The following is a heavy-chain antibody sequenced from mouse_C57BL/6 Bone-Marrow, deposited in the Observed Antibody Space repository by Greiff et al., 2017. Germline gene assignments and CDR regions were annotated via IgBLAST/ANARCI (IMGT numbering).Heavy chain of an antibody. Sequence: EVQLVESGGGLVKPGGSLKLSCAASGFPFSSYAMSWVRQTPEKRLEWVATISGGGSYTYYPDNVKGRFTISRDNAKTNLYLQMSHLKSEDTAMYYCARSLGWLLPFDYWGQGTTLTVSS. V-gene: IGHV5-4*01. CDR3: ARSLGWLLPFDY. D-gene: IGHD2-3*01. CDR2: ISGGGSYT. J-gene: IGHJ2*01. CDR1: GFPFSSYA.